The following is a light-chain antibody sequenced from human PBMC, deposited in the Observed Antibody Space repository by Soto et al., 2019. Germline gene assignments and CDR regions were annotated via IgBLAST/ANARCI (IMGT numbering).Light chain of an antibody. CDR1: QSVSNY. Sequence: EIVLTQSPATLSLSPGERATLSCRASQSVSNYFAWYQEKPGQAPRLLIYDASKWATRIPARFSGSGSGTVFTVTMSRLVPEDFAVYYFQRRSDWALTFGQGNKGEF. CDR2: DAS. V-gene: IGKV3-11*01. J-gene: IGKJ1*01. CDR3: QRRSDWALT.